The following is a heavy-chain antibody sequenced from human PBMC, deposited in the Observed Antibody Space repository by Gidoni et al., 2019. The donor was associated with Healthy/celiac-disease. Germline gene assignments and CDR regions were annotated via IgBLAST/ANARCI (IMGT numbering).Heavy chain of an antibody. CDR2: IYPSGST. CDR1: GYSISSGYY. V-gene: IGHV4-38-2*01. J-gene: IGHJ4*02. CDR3: ARGVSGAGYFDY. Sequence: QVQLQESGPGLVKPSATLSLTCAVSGYSISSGYYWGWIRQPPGKGLEWIGSIYPSGSTYYNPSLKSRVTISVDTSKNQFSLKLSSVTAADTAVYYCARGVSGAGYFDYWGQGTLVTVSS. D-gene: IGHD3-10*01.